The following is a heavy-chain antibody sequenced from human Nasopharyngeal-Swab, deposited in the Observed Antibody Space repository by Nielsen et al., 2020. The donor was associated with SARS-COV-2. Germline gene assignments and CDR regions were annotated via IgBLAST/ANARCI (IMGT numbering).Heavy chain of an antibody. Sequence: ASVKVSCKASVYTFTSYGISWVRQAPGQGLVWMGWISAYNGNTNYAQKLQGRVTMTTDTSTSTAYMELRSLRSDDTAVYYCARDQKLRAIAVAGLWGQGTLVTVSS. CDR3: ARDQKLRAIAVAGL. D-gene: IGHD6-19*01. V-gene: IGHV1-18*01. CDR1: VYTFTSYG. CDR2: ISAYNGNT. J-gene: IGHJ4*02.